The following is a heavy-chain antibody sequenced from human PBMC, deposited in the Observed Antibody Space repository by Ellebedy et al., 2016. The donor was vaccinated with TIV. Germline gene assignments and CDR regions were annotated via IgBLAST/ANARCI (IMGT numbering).Heavy chain of an antibody. D-gene: IGHD2-21*01. V-gene: IGHV4-59*01. CDR2: IYYSGST. J-gene: IGHJ4*02. CDR1: GGSISSYY. CDR3: ARVESLWWFDY. Sequence: SETLSLTXTVSGGSISSYYWSWIRQPPGKGLEWIGYIYYSGSTDYNPSLKSRVTISVDTSKNLFSLKLSSVTAADTAVYYCARVESLWWFDYWGQGTLVTVSS.